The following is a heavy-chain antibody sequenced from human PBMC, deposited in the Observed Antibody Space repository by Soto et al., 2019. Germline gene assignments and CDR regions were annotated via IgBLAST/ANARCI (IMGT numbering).Heavy chain of an antibody. Sequence: SVKVYCKASRGTFSGFAISWVRQAPGQGLEWMGGIIPIFGTANYAQKFQGRVTITADESTSTAYMELSSLRSEDTAVYYCARTVAGLRDFDPWGQGNLVTFSA. J-gene: IGHJ5*02. CDR3: ARTVAGLRDFDP. CDR1: RGTFSGFA. D-gene: IGHD6-19*01. V-gene: IGHV1-69*13. CDR2: IIPIFGTA.